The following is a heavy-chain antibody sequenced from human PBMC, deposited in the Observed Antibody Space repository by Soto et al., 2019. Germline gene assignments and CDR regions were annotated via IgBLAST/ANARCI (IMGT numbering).Heavy chain of an antibody. D-gene: IGHD3-10*01. CDR1: GVSLSPHY. CDR3: ARGSYYGSGEN. Sequence: SETLSLTCAVSGVSLSPHYWNWIRQPPGKGLEWIGYSYYSGSTAYNHALKSRVTISVDTSKNQFSLNLRSVTAADTAVYYCARGSYYGSGENWGQGTLVTVSS. J-gene: IGHJ4*02. CDR2: SYYSGST. V-gene: IGHV4-59*11.